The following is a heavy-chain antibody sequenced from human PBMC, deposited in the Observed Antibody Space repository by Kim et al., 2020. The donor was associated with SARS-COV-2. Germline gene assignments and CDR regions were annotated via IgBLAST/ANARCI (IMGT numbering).Heavy chain of an antibody. Sequence: SETLSLTCSVSGGSMSNYCWSWIRQPPGKGLEWIGYIFHSGSGSTNYNPSLKGRVTISVDTSKKQFSLKLSSVTAADTAVYYCARNRYGDYAFDYWGQGT. CDR1: GGSMSNYC. D-gene: IGHD4-17*01. V-gene: IGHV4-59*01. CDR2: IFHSGSGST. J-gene: IGHJ4*02. CDR3: ARNRYGDYAFDY.